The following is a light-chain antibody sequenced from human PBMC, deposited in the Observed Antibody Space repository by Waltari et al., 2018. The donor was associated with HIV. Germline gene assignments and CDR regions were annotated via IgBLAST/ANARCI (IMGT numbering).Light chain of an antibody. CDR1: TTDIGGHYY. V-gene: IGLV2-14*03. J-gene: IGLJ1*01. CDR2: DVT. Sequence: QSALTQPASVSGSPGQSLTIPCTASTTDIGGHYYVSWYRQYPGEVPKLLIYDVTHRPSGVSSRFSGSKSGNMAFLTISGLQPEDEADYYCSSYSTLTTYSTYLFGSGTQITV. CDR3: SSYSTLTTYSTYL.